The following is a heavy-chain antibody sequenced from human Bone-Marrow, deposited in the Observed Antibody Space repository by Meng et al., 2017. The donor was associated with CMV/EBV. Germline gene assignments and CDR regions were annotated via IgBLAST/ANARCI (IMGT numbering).Heavy chain of an antibody. CDR1: GGSFSGYY. V-gene: IGHV4-34*01. Sequence: GSLRLSCAVYGGSFSGYYWSWIRQPPGKGLEWIGEINHSGSTNYNPSLKSRVTISVDTSKNQFSLKLSSVTAADTAVYYCARGPNWGQGTLVTVSS. CDR2: INHSGST. J-gene: IGHJ4*02. CDR3: ARGPN.